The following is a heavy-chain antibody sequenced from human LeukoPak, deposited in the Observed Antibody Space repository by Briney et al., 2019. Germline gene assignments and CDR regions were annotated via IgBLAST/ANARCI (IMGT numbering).Heavy chain of an antibody. CDR3: ARGRYYDSSGYYYFDY. CDR2: IYHSGST. CDR1: GGSISSGGYS. Sequence: SETLSLTCAVSGGSISSGGYSWSWIRQPPGKGLEWIGYIYHSGSTYYNPSLKSRVTISVDTSKNQFSLKLSSVTAADTAVYYCARGRYYDSSGYYYFDYWGQGTLVTVSS. V-gene: IGHV4-30-2*01. D-gene: IGHD3-22*01. J-gene: IGHJ4*02.